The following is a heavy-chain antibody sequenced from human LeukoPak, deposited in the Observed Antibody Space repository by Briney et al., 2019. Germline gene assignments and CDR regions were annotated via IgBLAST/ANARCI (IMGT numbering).Heavy chain of an antibody. J-gene: IGHJ4*02. D-gene: IGHD4-17*01. CDR3: AKDLGTGGEFGY. Sequence: GGSLRLSCAASGFTFSSYGMHWVRQAPGKGLEWVAVISYDGSNKYYADSVKGRFTISRDNSKNTLYLQMNSLRAEDTAVYYCAKDLGTGGEFGYWGQGTLVTVSS. CDR1: GFTFSSYG. V-gene: IGHV3-30*18. CDR2: ISYDGSNK.